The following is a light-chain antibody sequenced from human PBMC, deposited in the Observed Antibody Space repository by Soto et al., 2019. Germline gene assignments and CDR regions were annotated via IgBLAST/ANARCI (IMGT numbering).Light chain of an antibody. Sequence: QLVLTQPASVSGSPGQSITISCTGTSSDVGSYNLVSWYQQHPGKAPKLMIYEGSKRPSGVSNRFSGSKSGNTASLTISGLQAEDEADYYCCSYAGSSTLVFGGGTKLTVL. V-gene: IGLV2-23*01. CDR2: EGS. CDR3: CSYAGSSTLV. CDR1: SSDVGSYNL. J-gene: IGLJ3*02.